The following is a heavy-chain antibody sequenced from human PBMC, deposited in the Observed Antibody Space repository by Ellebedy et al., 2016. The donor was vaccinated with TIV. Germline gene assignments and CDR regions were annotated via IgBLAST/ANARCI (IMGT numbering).Heavy chain of an antibody. J-gene: IGHJ5*02. CDR2: IYYSGST. V-gene: IGHV4-59*08. CDR1: GGSISGYY. Sequence: SETLSLTCTVSGGSISGYYWSWIRQPPGKGLEWIGYIYYSGSTNYNPSLKSRVTISVDTSKNQFSLKLSSVTAADTAVYYCARRDYGGNSGYWFDPWGQGTLVTVSS. CDR3: ARRDYGGNSGYWFDP. D-gene: IGHD4-23*01.